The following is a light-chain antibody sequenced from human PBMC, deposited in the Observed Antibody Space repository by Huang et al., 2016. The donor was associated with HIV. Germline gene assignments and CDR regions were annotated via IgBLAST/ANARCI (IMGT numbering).Light chain of an antibody. CDR3: QQYDSSPPIT. Sequence: EIVLTQSPGTLSLSPGERVTLSCRASQSVNSAYLAWYQQKSCQAPRLLIYGASSRATGIPDRFSGSGSGTDFTLTISRLEPEDFAVYYCQQYDSSPPITFGQGTRLEIK. V-gene: IGKV3-20*01. CDR1: QSVNSAY. CDR2: GAS. J-gene: IGKJ5*01.